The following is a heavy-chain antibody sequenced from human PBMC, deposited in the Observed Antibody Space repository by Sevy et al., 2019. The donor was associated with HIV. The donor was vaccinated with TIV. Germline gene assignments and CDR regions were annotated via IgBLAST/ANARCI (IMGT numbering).Heavy chain of an antibody. Sequence: SETLSLTCTVSGGSISSGDYYWSWIRQSPGKGLEWIGYIYYSGSTYYNPSLKSRVTISVDTSKNQFSLKQSSVTAADTAVYYCARGEEEMATITRGFYYYGMDVWGQGTTVTVSS. CDR1: GGSISSGDYY. CDR2: IYYSGST. CDR3: ARGEEEMATITRGFYYYGMDV. J-gene: IGHJ6*02. V-gene: IGHV4-30-4*01. D-gene: IGHD5-12*01.